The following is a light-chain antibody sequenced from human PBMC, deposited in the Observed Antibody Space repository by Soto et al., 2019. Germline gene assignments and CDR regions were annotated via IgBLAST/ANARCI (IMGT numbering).Light chain of an antibody. V-gene: IGLV2-23*01. Sequence: QSALTQPASVSGSRGQSITISCTGTSSDVGSFKFVSWYQQHPGEAPKIIIYEDTERPSGVSNRFSGSKSGNTASLTISGLQAEDEADYYCCSYAGSNVVFGGGTKLTVL. CDR3: CSYAGSNVV. CDR2: EDT. J-gene: IGLJ2*01. CDR1: SSDVGSFKF.